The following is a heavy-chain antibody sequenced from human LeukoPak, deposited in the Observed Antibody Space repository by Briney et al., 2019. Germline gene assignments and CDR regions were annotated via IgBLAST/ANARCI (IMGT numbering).Heavy chain of an antibody. V-gene: IGHV3-30*18. J-gene: IGHJ4*02. Sequence: GRSLRLSCAASGFTFSSCGMHWVRQAPGKGLEWVAVISYDGSSKYYADSVKGRFTISRDNSKNTFYLQVNSLRVEDTAVYYCAKGNIFRDFDYWGQGTLVTVSS. CDR1: GFTFSSCG. CDR3: AKGNIFRDFDY. D-gene: IGHD5-24*01. CDR2: ISYDGSSK.